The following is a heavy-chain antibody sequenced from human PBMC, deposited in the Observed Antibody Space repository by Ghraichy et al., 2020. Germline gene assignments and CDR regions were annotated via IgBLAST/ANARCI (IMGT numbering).Heavy chain of an antibody. D-gene: IGHD1-1*01. CDR1: GFTFSRYW. CDR2: IDQDGSST. J-gene: IGHJ4*02. Sequence: GESLNISCAASGFTFSRYWMHWVRQAPGKGLVWVSRIDQDGSSTSYADSVKGRFTISRDNAKNTLYLQMNNLRAEDTAVYYCTRGGLEPVDYWGQGTLVTVSS. V-gene: IGHV3-74*01. CDR3: TRGGLEPVDY.